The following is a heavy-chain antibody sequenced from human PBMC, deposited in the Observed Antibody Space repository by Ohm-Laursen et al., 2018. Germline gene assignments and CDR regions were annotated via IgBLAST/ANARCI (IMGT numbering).Heavy chain of an antibody. CDR3: ARDEEYRDFYYYGMDV. D-gene: IGHD5-18*01. J-gene: IGHJ6*02. CDR1: GFTFSSYA. V-gene: IGHV3-48*01. Sequence: SLRLSCAASGFTFSSYAMNWVRQAPGKGLEWVSYISSSSSTIYYADSVKGRFTISRDNAKNSLYLQMNSLRVEDTAVYYCARDEEYRDFYYYGMDVWGQGTTVIVSS. CDR2: ISSSSSTI.